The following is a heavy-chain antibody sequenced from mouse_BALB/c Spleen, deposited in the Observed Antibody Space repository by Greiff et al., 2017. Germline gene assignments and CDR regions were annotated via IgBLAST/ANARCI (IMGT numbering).Heavy chain of an antibody. D-gene: IGHD2-4*01. J-gene: IGHJ3*01. V-gene: IGHV1-54*01. CDR1: GYAFTNYL. CDR3: ARLGLRRGFAY. CDR2: INPGSGGT. Sequence: VQLQQSGAELVRPGTSVKVSCKASGYAFTNYLIEWVKQRPGQGLEWIGVINPGSGGTNYNEKFKGKATLTADKSSSTAYMQLSSLTSDDSAVYFCARLGLRRGFAYWGQGTLVTVSA.